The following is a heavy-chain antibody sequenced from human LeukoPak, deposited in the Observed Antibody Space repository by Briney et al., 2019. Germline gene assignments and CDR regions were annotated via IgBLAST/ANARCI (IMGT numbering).Heavy chain of an antibody. Sequence: SETLSLTCAVSGGSINSHYWTWIRQPPGKGLEWIGHIFYSGSSNYKPSLKSRVTMSVDRSKNQFSLKLRSVTAADTAAYFCARAGPWQIDPWGQGTLVTVSS. D-gene: IGHD3-10*01. V-gene: IGHV4-59*11. CDR1: GGSINSHY. J-gene: IGHJ5*02. CDR2: IFYSGSS. CDR3: ARAGPWQIDP.